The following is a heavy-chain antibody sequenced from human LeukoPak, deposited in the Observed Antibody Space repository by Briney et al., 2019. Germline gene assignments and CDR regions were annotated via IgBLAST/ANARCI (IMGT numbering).Heavy chain of an antibody. CDR3: ARDHQWSFDS. CDR2: IGWSDSAI. V-gene: IGHV3-48*02. Sequence: GGSLRLSCAASGFTFSTYTMNWVRQAPGKGLEWISYIGWSDSAIFYPDSVKGRFTISRDSAKNSLFLQMNSLSDEDTAVYYCARDHQWSFDSWGQGTLVTVSS. CDR1: GFTFSTYT. D-gene: IGHD2-15*01. J-gene: IGHJ4*02.